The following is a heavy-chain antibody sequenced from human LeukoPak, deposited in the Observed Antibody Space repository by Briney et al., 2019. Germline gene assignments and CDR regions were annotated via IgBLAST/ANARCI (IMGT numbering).Heavy chain of an antibody. Sequence: SETLSLTCAVYGGSFSGYYWSWIRQPPGKGLEWIGEINHSGSTNYNPSLKSRVTISVDTSKNQFSLKLRSVTAADTAVYYCARGGLVVVVDWFDPWGQGTLVTVSS. J-gene: IGHJ5*02. CDR3: ARGGLVVVVDWFDP. D-gene: IGHD2-15*01. V-gene: IGHV4-34*01. CDR2: INHSGST. CDR1: GGSFSGYY.